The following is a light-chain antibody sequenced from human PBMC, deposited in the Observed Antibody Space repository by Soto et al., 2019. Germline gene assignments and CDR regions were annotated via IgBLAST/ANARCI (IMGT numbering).Light chain of an antibody. Sequence: QSALTQPASVSGSPGQSITISCNGTSSDVGAYDYVSWYQQHPDKAPKLMIYEVSNRPSGVSNRFSGSKSVNTATLTISGLQADDEADYYWSSFTSSSTRVFGTGTKVTVL. CDR1: SSDVGAYDY. CDR2: EVS. V-gene: IGLV2-14*03. CDR3: SSFTSSSTRV. J-gene: IGLJ1*01.